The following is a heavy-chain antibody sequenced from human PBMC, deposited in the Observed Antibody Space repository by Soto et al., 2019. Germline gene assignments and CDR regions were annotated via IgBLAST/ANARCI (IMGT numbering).Heavy chain of an antibody. CDR3: AKDLRGPEAGTWYFEL. CDR1: GLTFNIYT. V-gene: IGHV3-23*01. Sequence: EVQLLESGGGLVQPGGSLRLACEASGLTFNIYTMGWVRQAPGKGLEWVSAIVARGINTYYADSVKGRFTISRDNSKDTIYLQMTSLRAEDTAVYYCAKDLRGPEAGTWYFELWGRGTLVAVSS. J-gene: IGHJ2*01. CDR2: IVARGINT. D-gene: IGHD6-13*01.